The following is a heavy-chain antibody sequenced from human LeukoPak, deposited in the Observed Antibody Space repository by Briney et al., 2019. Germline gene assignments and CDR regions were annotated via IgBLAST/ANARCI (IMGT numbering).Heavy chain of an antibody. CDR1: GYTFTSYG. V-gene: IGHV1-18*01. Sequence: AASVKVSCKASGYTFTSYGISWVRQAPGQGLEWMGWISAYNGNTDYAQKLQGRVTMTTGTSTSTAYMELRSLRSDDTAVYYCARVPLQYYDILTGYYKPFDYWGQGTLVTVSS. J-gene: IGHJ4*02. CDR3: ARVPLQYYDILTGYYKPFDY. CDR2: ISAYNGNT. D-gene: IGHD3-9*01.